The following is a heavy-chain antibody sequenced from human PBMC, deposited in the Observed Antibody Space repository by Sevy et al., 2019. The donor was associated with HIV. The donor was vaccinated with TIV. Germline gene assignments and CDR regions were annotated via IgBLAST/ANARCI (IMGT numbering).Heavy chain of an antibody. D-gene: IGHD1-1*01. CDR2: VSYDGSTK. J-gene: IGHJ3*02. Sequence: GGCLRLSCAASGFIFSNYGMHWVRQAPGKGLEWVAVVSYDGSTKYYTGSVRGRFSISRDNSKNTVYLQMNSLRVEDTAVYYCAKGSKATGSAFDIWGQGTMVTVSS. CDR3: AKGSKATGSAFDI. V-gene: IGHV3-30*18. CDR1: GFIFSNYG.